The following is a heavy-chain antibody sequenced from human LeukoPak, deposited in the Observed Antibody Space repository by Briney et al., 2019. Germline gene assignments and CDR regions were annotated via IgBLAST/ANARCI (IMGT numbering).Heavy chain of an antibody. CDR1: GFTFSSYG. V-gene: IGHV3-33*01. J-gene: IGHJ4*02. Sequence: QPGRSLRLSCAASGFTFSSYGMHWVRQAPGKGLEWVALIWYDGTNKYYADSVKGRFTISRDNSKNTLYLQMNSLRAEDTAVYHCARAPPLRDYVWGSYRPPDYWGQGTLVTVSS. CDR2: IWYDGTNK. CDR3: ARAPPLRDYVWGSYRPPDY. D-gene: IGHD3-16*02.